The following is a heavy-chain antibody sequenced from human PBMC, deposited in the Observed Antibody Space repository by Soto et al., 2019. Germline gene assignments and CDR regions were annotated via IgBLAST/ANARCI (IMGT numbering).Heavy chain of an antibody. J-gene: IGHJ4*02. CDR1: GYTFTSYY. V-gene: IGHV1-46*01. CDR3: ARSAVAGKSILD. CDR2: INPSGGST. Sequence: ASVKVTCKASGYTFTSYYMHWVRQAPGQGLELMGIINPSGGSTSYAQKFQGRVTMTRDTSTSTVYMELSSLRSEDTAVYYCARSAVAGKSILDWGQGTLVTVYS. D-gene: IGHD6-19*01.